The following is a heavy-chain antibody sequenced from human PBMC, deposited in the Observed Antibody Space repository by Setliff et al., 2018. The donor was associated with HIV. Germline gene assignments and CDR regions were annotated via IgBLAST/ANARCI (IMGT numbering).Heavy chain of an antibody. V-gene: IGHV4-31*03. CDR3: ASWGRARRANYNFWSGSSWFDP. D-gene: IGHD3-3*01. J-gene: IGHJ5*02. Sequence: PSETLSLTCTVSGVSIGSGRSYWTWIRQHPGKGLEWIGNIYYNGSTYHNPSLKSRVTISVDTSKNQFSLNLRSVTAADTAVYYCASWGRARRANYNFWSGSSWFDPWGQGILVTVSS. CDR1: GVSIGSGRSY. CDR2: IYYNGST.